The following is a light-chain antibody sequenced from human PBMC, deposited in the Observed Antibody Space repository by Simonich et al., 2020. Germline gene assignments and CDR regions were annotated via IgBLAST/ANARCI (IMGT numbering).Light chain of an antibody. Sequence: DIVMTQSPDSLAVSLGERATINCKSSQSVLYSSNNKNYLAWYQQKPGQPPKLLIYWASTRESGVPDRVRGSGSGTDFTLTIRSLQAEDVAVYYCQQYYSTPLTFGGGTKVEIK. CDR3: QQYYSTPLT. CDR2: WAS. J-gene: IGKJ4*01. CDR1: QSVLYSSNNKNY. V-gene: IGKV4-1*01.